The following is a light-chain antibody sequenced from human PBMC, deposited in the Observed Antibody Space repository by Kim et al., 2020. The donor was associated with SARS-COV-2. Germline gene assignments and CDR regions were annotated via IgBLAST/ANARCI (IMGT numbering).Light chain of an antibody. CDR2: DAS. CDR1: QGIYKY. Sequence: SASVGDRVTITCRASQGIYKYLAWYQQKPGKVPKLLMYDASTLQSGFPSRFSGRGSGTSFTLTISSLQPEDVATYYWQKYDVAPYTFGQGTKLEI. CDR3: QKYDVAPYT. J-gene: IGKJ2*01. V-gene: IGKV1-27*01.